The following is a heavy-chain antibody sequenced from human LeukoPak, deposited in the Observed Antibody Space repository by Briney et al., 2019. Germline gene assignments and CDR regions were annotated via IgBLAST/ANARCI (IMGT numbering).Heavy chain of an antibody. Sequence: SETLSLTCTVSGGSISSSTYYWGWIRQPPGKGLEWIGSIYYSGSTYYNPSLKSRVTISVDTSKNQFSLKLSSVTAADTAVYYCARVESLVDIVATIFDAFDIWGQGTMVTVSS. V-gene: IGHV4-39*07. CDR2: IYYSGST. J-gene: IGHJ3*02. CDR1: GGSISSSTYY. CDR3: ARVESLVDIVATIFDAFDI. D-gene: IGHD5-12*01.